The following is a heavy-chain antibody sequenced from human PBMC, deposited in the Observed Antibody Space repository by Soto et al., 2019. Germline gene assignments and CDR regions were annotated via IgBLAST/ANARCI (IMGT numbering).Heavy chain of an antibody. CDR1: GFSFSNYA. CDR3: AKDYLYYYDSSGYCDY. J-gene: IGHJ4*02. D-gene: IGHD3-22*01. V-gene: IGHV3-30*18. CDR2: ISYDGSNK. Sequence: QVQLVESGGGVVQPGRSLRLSCAASGFSFSNYAMHWVRQAPGKGLEWVAVISYDGSNKYYADSVKGRFTISRDSSENTLYLQMDSLRAEDTAVYFCAKDYLYYYDSSGYCDYWGQGTLVIVSS.